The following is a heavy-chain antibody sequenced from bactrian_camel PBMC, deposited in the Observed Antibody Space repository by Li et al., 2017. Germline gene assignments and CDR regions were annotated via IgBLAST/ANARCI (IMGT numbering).Heavy chain of an antibody. CDR1: GLSVSDFS. V-gene: IGHV3S67*01. Sequence: VQLVESGGGSVQTGGSLKLSCAPSGLSVSDFSMAWFRQSPGKEREAVAAIRRDDLTAYTDSVKGRFTISKDNAGNSLFLQMSNLRPEDTAAYYCAAESRVTYCVYGRAPTFAIWGQG. CDR3: AAESRVTYCVYGRAPTFAI. CDR2: IRRDDLT. D-gene: IGHD1*01. J-gene: IGHJ4*01.